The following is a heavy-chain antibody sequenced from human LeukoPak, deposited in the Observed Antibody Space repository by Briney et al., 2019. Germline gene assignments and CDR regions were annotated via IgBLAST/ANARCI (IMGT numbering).Heavy chain of an antibody. CDR3: ARGITIFGVVLRRYFDY. Sequence: ASVKVSCKASGYTFTGYYMHWVRQAPGQGLEWMGWINPNSGGTNYAQKFQGRVTMTRDTSISTAYMELSRLRSDDTAVYYCARGITIFGVVLRRYFDYWGQGTLVTVSS. CDR1: GYTFTGYY. D-gene: IGHD3-3*01. J-gene: IGHJ4*02. V-gene: IGHV1-2*02. CDR2: INPNSGGT.